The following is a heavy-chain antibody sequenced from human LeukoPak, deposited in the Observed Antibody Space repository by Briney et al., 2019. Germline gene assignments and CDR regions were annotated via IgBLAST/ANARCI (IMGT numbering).Heavy chain of an antibody. D-gene: IGHD1-26*01. Sequence: GGSLRLSCAASGFSFSNYNMNWVRQGPGKGLEWISYVTTSSSAIYYADSVKGRFTISRDNAKSSLYLQMDSLRDEDTAVYYCARDGGGTGGTYHHTFDLWGRGTMVTVSS. V-gene: IGHV3-48*02. CDR2: VTTSSSAI. J-gene: IGHJ3*01. CDR1: GFSFSNYN. CDR3: ARDGGGTGGTYHHTFDL.